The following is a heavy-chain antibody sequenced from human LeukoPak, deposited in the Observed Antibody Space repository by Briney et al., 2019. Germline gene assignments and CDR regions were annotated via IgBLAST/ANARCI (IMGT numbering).Heavy chain of an antibody. CDR1: GGSFSGYY. CDR3: VRRLRYSRHFDY. J-gene: IGHJ4*02. Sequence: SETLSLTCAVYGGSFSGYYWSWIRQPPGKGLEWIGEINHSGSTNYNPSLKSRVTISVDTSKNQFSLKLSSVTAADTAVYYCVRRLRYSRHFDYWGQGTLVTVSS. V-gene: IGHV4-34*01. D-gene: IGHD6-13*01. CDR2: INHSGST.